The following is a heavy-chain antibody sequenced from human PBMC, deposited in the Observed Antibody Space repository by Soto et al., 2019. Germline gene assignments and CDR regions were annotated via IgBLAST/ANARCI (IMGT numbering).Heavy chain of an antibody. Sequence: QLQLHESGPGLVKPSETLSLTCNVSGDSIGRFYWSWIRQSAGKGLEWIGRVYSTGGVTYNPALKGRVPISLDRSNNHGSLEMNSVTAADTAVYFCARDLSGTGLDIWGRGTRVSVSS. V-gene: IGHV4-4*07. CDR2: VYSTGGV. CDR1: GDSIGRFY. D-gene: IGHD1-26*01. J-gene: IGHJ6*02. CDR3: ARDLSGTGLDI.